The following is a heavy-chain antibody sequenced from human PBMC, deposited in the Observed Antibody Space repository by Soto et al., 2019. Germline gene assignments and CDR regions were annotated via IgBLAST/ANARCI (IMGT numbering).Heavy chain of an antibody. CDR2: ISSSGTSI. CDR1: GVTFSDCD. CDR3: ARVRSGEWLYAIDV. V-gene: IGHV3-11*01. Sequence: QVQLVESGGGLVKPGGSLRLSCAVSGVTFSDCDMNWVRQAPGKGLEWVSYISSSGTSINYAGSVKGRFTISRDNAKNSLYLQMISLRTEDTAMYYCARVRSGEWLYAIDVWGQGTTVTVSS. D-gene: IGHD3-10*01. J-gene: IGHJ6*02.